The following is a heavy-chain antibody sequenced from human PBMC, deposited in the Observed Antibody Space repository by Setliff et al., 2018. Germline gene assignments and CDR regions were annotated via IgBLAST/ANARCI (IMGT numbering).Heavy chain of an antibody. D-gene: IGHD6-6*01. Sequence: ASVKVSCKGSGYTFSTYAIIWMRQAPGQGLEWMGWINTNTGNPSYAQGFTGRFVFSLDTSVSTAYLQISSLKAEDTAIYYCARDLFSELGYWGQGTLVTVSS. CDR1: GYTFSTYA. CDR2: INTNTGNP. CDR3: ARDLFSELGY. J-gene: IGHJ4*02. V-gene: IGHV7-4-1*02.